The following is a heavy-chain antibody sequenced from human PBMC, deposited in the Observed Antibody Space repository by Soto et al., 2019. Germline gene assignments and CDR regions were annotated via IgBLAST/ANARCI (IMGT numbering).Heavy chain of an antibody. Sequence: GASVKVSCKASGYTFTSYGISWVRQAPGQGLEWMGWISAYNGNTNYAQKLQGRVTMTTDTSTSTAYMELRSLRSDDAAVYYCARISGEAARRSYYGMDVWGQGTTVTVS. V-gene: IGHV1-18*04. J-gene: IGHJ6*02. D-gene: IGHD6-6*01. CDR2: ISAYNGNT. CDR3: ARISGEAARRSYYGMDV. CDR1: GYTFTSYG.